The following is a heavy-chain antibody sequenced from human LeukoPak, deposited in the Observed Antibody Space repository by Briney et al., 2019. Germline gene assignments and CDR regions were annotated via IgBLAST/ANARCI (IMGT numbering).Heavy chain of an antibody. Sequence: GESLKISCKGSGYRFTSYWIGWVRQMPGKGLEWMGVVYPGDSNTRYSPSFQGQVSISADKSIGTAYLQWNSLKASDTAIYYCARHGVAYSSGWYWGDYWGQGTLVTVSS. J-gene: IGHJ4*02. D-gene: IGHD6-19*01. CDR2: VYPGDSNT. CDR1: GYRFTSYW. CDR3: ARHGVAYSSGWYWGDY. V-gene: IGHV5-51*01.